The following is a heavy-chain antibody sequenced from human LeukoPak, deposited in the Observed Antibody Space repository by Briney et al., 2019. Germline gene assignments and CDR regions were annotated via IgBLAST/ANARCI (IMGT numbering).Heavy chain of an antibody. CDR3: ARGGSAWDNPFDY. J-gene: IGHJ4*02. CDR1: GYTFTGYH. Sequence: ASVKVSCKASGYTFTGYHIHWVRQAPGQGLEWMGWINPTSGGTKYAQKFQGRVTMTRDTSISTAYMELSRLRADDTAVFYCARGGSAWDNPFDYWGQGTLVTVSS. D-gene: IGHD6-19*01. V-gene: IGHV1-2*02. CDR2: INPTSGGT.